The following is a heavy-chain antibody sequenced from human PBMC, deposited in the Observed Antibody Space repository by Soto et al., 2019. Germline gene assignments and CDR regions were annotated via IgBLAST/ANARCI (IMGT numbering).Heavy chain of an antibody. V-gene: IGHV3-33*01. D-gene: IGHD6-6*01. CDR3: ASTFAARSRDY. CDR1: GFTFSSYG. CDR2: IWYDGSNK. J-gene: IGHJ4*02. Sequence: VGSLRLSCAASGFTFSSYGMHWVRQAPGKGLEWVAVIWYDGSNKYYADSVKGRFTISRDNSKNTLYLQMNSLRAEDTAVYYCASTFAARSRDYWGQGTLVTVSS.